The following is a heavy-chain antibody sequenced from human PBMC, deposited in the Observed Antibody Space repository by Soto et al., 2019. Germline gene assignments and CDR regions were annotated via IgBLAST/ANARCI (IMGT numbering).Heavy chain of an antibody. D-gene: IGHD1-1*01. Sequence: PSETLSLTCTVSGGSISSGGYYWSWIRQHPGKGLEWIGYIYYSGSTNYNPSLKSRVTISVDTSKNQFSLKLSSVTAADTALYYCARRYGYSFDYWGQGTLVTVSS. V-gene: IGHV4-61*08. J-gene: IGHJ4*02. CDR3: ARRYGYSFDY. CDR2: IYYSGST. CDR1: GGSISSGGYY.